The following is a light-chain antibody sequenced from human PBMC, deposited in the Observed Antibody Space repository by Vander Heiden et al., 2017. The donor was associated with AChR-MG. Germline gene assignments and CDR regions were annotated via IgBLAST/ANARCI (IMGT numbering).Light chain of an antibody. Sequence: EIVLTQSPGTLSLSPGERATLSCRASQSVSNNYLAWYQQKPGQAPRLLIYRASSRATGIPDSFSGSGSGTDFTLTISILEPEDFAVYYCQQDGSSPMYTFGQGTKLEIK. J-gene: IGKJ2*01. CDR3: QQDGSSPMYT. CDR2: RAS. V-gene: IGKV3-20*01. CDR1: QSVSNNY.